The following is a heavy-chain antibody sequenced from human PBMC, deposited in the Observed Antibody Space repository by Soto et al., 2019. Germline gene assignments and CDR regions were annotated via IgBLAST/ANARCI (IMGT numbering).Heavy chain of an antibody. J-gene: IGHJ4*02. CDR1: GITFDNYG. CDR2: ISYDDSYR. Sequence: QVHLVESGGGVVQPGKSLRLSCAASGITFDNYGMLWVRQAPGKGLEWVALISYDDSYRYYTNSVRGRFTISRDNSKNMVFLHMNSLQGDDTAVYYCAGGDYGDSIDFWGQGTLVTVSS. D-gene: IGHD4-17*01. CDR3: AGGDYGDSIDF. V-gene: IGHV3-33*01.